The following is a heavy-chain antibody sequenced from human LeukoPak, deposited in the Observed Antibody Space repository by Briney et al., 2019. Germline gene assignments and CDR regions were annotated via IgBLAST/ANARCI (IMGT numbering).Heavy chain of an antibody. D-gene: IGHD2-15*01. V-gene: IGHV3-30*18. CDR3: AKGTRGGSRLGVLDY. J-gene: IGHJ4*02. Sequence: GGSLRLSCAASGFTFSSYGMHWVRQAPGKGLEWVAVISYDGSNKYYADSVKGRFTISRDNSKNTLYLQMNSLRAEDTAMYYCAKGTRGGSRLGVLDYWGQGTLVTVSS. CDR2: ISYDGSNK. CDR1: GFTFSSYG.